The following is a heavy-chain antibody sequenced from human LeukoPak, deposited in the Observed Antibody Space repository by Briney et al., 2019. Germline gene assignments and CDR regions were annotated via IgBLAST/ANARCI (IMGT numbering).Heavy chain of an antibody. CDR3: ARDLTTITIFGVVYFDY. CDR2: IKQDESEK. CDR1: GFSFSSYW. Sequence: PGGSLRLSCVGSGFSFSSYWMSWVRQAPGKGLEWVANIKQDESEKYYVDSVKGRFTISRDNAKNSLYLQLNSLRAEDTAVYYCARDLTTITIFGVVYFDYWGQGTLVTVSS. J-gene: IGHJ4*02. D-gene: IGHD3-3*01. V-gene: IGHV3-7*01.